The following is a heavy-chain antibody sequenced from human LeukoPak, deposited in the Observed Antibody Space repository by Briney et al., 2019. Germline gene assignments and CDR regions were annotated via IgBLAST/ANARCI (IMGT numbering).Heavy chain of an antibody. V-gene: IGHV4-30-4*01. J-gene: IGHJ4*02. CDR3: ARARVPNYYDSSGETLDY. CDR1: GGSISSGDYY. D-gene: IGHD3-22*01. CDR2: IYYSGST. Sequence: NPSETLSLTCTVSGGSISSGDYYWRWIRQPPGKGLEWIGYIYYSGSTYYNPSLKSRVTISVDTSKNQFSLKLSSVTAADTAVYYCARARVPNYYDSSGETLDYWGQGTLVTVSS.